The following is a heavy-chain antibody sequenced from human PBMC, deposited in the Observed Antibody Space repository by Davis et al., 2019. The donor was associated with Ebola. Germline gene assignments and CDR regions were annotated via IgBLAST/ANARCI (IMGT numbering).Heavy chain of an antibody. D-gene: IGHD3-3*01. CDR2: IRPDGSIT. V-gene: IGHV3-74*01. J-gene: IGHJ4*02. CDR3: TRDFDFWSNY. Sequence: HTGGSLRLSCAASGFTFSSYWMHWVRQGPGKGLMWVSRIRPDGSITFYADSVKGRFTISRDNAKNTLFLQMNSLGAEDTAVYYCTRDFDFWSNYWGQGTLVTVSS. CDR1: GFTFSSYW.